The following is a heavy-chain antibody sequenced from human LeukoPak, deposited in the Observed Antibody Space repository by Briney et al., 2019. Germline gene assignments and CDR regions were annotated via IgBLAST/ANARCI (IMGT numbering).Heavy chain of an antibody. D-gene: IGHD2-21*01. Sequence: GGSLRLSCAASGFTFNTYWMSWVRQAPGKGLEWVANIKEDGSETYYVDSVKGRFTISRDNARNSLYLEINSLRAEDAAVYYCATERGGHCVARGYLDYWVQGTLVTVSS. CDR1: GFTFNTYW. J-gene: IGHJ4*02. CDR3: ATERGGHCVARGYLDY. V-gene: IGHV3-7*01. CDR2: IKEDGSET.